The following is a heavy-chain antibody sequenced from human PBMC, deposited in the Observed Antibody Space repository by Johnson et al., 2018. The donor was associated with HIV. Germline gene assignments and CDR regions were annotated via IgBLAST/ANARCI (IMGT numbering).Heavy chain of an antibody. CDR3: AKYLHYYDSSGYYLDAFDI. J-gene: IGHJ3*02. V-gene: IGHV3-13*01. D-gene: IGHD3-22*01. CDR1: GFTFSSYG. Sequence: EQLVESGGGVVQPGRSLRLSCAASGFTFSSYGMHWVRQAPGKGLEWVSVIGIAGDTYYPGSVKGRFTISGVNAKNSLYLQMDSLRAGDTAVYYCAKYLHYYDSSGYYLDAFDIWGQGTMVTVSS. CDR2: IGIAGDT.